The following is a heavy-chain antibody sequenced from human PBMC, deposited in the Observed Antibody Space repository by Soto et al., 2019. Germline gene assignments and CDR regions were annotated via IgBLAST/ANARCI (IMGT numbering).Heavy chain of an antibody. D-gene: IGHD2-2*01. CDR1: GCGVSDYG. CDR2: VSSDGNNK. CDR3: AKDRVIQLLPIWPDP. Sequence: LILSYPDSGCGVSDYGVHFVRQAPGKGLEWVAFVSSDGNNKYYADSVKGRFTISRDNSKNTLYLQVDSLRVDDTAVYYCAKDRVIQLLPIWPDPWGQGTLVTV. V-gene: IGHV3-30*18. J-gene: IGHJ5*02.